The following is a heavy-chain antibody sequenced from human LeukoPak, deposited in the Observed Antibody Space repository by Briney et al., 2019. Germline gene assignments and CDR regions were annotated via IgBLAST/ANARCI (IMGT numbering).Heavy chain of an antibody. CDR2: INSDGSTT. CDR3: ARGNSSGQDY. Sequence: PGGSLRLSCGASGFTFSSYWMHWVRHAPGKGLVWISRINSDGSTTSYADSVKGRFTISRDNAKNTLYLQMNSLRAEDTAVYYCARGNSSGQDYWGQGTLVTVSS. J-gene: IGHJ4*02. D-gene: IGHD2-21*01. CDR1: GFTFSSYW. V-gene: IGHV3-74*01.